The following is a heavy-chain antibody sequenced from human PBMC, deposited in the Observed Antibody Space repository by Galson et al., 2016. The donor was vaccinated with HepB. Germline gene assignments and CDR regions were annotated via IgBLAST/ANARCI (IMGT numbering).Heavy chain of an antibody. CDR2: ISSSSSYI. J-gene: IGHJ3*02. CDR1: GFTFSSYS. D-gene: IGHD3-22*01. V-gene: IGHV3-21*01. CDR3: ARAAHTITYYYDSSGYKVDACDI. Sequence: SLRLSCAASGFTFSSYSMSWVRQAPGKGLEWVSSISSSSSYIYYADSVKGRFTISRDNAKNSLYLQMNSLRAEDTAVYYCARAAHTITYYYDSSGYKVDACDIWGQGTMVTVSS.